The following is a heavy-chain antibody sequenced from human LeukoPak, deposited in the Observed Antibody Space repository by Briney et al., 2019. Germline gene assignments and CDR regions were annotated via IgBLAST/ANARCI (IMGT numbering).Heavy chain of an antibody. Sequence: SETLSLTCSVSGGSIRGGTYYWGWIRQPPGKGLEWIGTIYYTGSTYYNRALKSRVTISVDTSKNQFSLKLNSVTASDTAVYYCARDRKYDWYFDLWGRGTLVTVSS. CDR1: GGSIRGGTYY. CDR2: IYYTGST. CDR3: ARDRKYDWYFDL. D-gene: IGHD2-2*01. V-gene: IGHV4-39*07. J-gene: IGHJ2*01.